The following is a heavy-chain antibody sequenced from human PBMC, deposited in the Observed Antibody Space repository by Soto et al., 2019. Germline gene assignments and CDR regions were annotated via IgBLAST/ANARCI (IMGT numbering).Heavy chain of an antibody. J-gene: IGHJ4*02. Sequence: QVQLVQSGAEVKKPGSSLKFSCKASGGTFSSYAISWVRQAPGQGLVWMGGIIPIFGTANYAQKFQGRVTITADESTSTAYMELSSLRSEDTAVYYCARANVRGVIVGATAFDYSGQGTLVTVSS. CDR1: GGTFSSYA. CDR2: IIPIFGTA. CDR3: ARANVRGVIVGATAFDY. D-gene: IGHD1-26*01. V-gene: IGHV1-69*01.